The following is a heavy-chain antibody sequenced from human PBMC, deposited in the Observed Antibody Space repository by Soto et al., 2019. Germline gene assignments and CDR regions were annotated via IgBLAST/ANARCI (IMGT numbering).Heavy chain of an antibody. D-gene: IGHD6-6*01. J-gene: IGHJ6*02. V-gene: IGHV5-51*01. CDR3: ARGIGRSSSSWAYYYYYGMDV. CDR2: IYPGDSDT. Sequence: PGESLKISCKGSGYSFTSYWIGWVRQMPGKGLEWMGIIYPGDSDTRYSPSFQGQVTISADKSISTAYLQWSSLKASDTAMYYCARGIGRSSSSWAYYYYYGMDVWGQGTTVTVSS. CDR1: GYSFTSYW.